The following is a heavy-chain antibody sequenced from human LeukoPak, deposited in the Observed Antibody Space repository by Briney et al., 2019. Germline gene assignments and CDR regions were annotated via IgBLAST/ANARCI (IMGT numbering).Heavy chain of an antibody. Sequence: SETLSLTCTVSGGSISSSSYYWGWIRQPPGKGLEWIGSIYYSGSTYYNPSLKSRVTISVDTSKNQFSLKLSSVTAADTAVYYCARPVYGDYEQCDYWGQGTLVTVSS. CDR1: GGSISSSSYY. J-gene: IGHJ4*02. CDR3: ARPVYGDYEQCDY. V-gene: IGHV4-39*01. D-gene: IGHD4-17*01. CDR2: IYYSGST.